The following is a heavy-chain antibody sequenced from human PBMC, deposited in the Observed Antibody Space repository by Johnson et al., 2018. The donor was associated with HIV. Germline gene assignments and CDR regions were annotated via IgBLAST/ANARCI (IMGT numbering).Heavy chain of an antibody. CDR2: ISSSGSTI. J-gene: IGHJ3*02. V-gene: IGHV3-48*01. D-gene: IGHD1-7*01. Sequence: EVQLVESGGGVVQPGRSLRLSCAASGFTFSSYAMHWVRQAPGKGLEWISYISSSGSTIYYADSVKGRFTISRDNSKNTLYLQMNSLRAEDTAVYYCARDWNNWNYGVPDAFDIWGQGTMVTVSS. CDR3: ARDWNNWNYGVPDAFDI. CDR1: GFTFSSYA.